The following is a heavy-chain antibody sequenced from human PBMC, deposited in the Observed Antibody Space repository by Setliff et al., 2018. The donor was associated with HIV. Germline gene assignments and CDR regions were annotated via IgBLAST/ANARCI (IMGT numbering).Heavy chain of an antibody. J-gene: IGHJ5*02. D-gene: IGHD2-15*01. CDR1: GYTFTSHT. CDR3: ARDGCSGQRCYLFNWFDP. V-gene: IGHV1-3*01. Sequence: GASVKVSCKTSGYTFTSHTLQWVRQAPGQGLEWMGWINAGNGYTNYAQKVQDRVTMTTDTSATTAYMELSSLTSEDTAVYYCARDGCSGQRCYLFNWFDPWGQGTLVTVSS. CDR2: INAGNGYT.